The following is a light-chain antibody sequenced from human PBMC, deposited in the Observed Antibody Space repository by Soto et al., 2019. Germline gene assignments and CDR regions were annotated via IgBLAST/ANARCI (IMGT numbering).Light chain of an antibody. J-gene: IGKJ1*01. V-gene: IGKV1-5*03. CDR2: KAS. CDR1: QSIRRS. CDR3: QHYNSYSEA. Sequence: DIQLTQSPSSLSASVGDRVTITCRASQSIRRSLNWYQQKPGKAPKLLIYKASTLKSGVPSRFSGSGSGTEFTLTISSLQPDDFATYYCQHYNSYSEAFGQGTKVDI.